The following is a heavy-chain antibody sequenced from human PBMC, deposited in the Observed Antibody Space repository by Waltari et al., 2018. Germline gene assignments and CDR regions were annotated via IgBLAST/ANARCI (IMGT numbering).Heavy chain of an antibody. CDR3: ARLSYHIVTGYGWFDP. V-gene: IGHV4-39*01. D-gene: IGHD3-9*01. CDR1: GGSISSESYY. J-gene: IGHJ5*02. CDR2: ISYSGST. Sequence: QLQLQESGPRLVKPSETLSLTCTVSGGSISSESYYWGWIRQPPGKGLEWIGIISYSGSTYYNPSLKSRVTISVDTSKNQFSLKLSSVTAADTAVYYCARLSYHIVTGYGWFDPWGLGTLVTVSS.